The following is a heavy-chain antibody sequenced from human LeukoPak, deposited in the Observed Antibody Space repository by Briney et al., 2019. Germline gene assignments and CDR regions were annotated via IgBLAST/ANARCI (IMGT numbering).Heavy chain of an antibody. Sequence: ASVKVSCKTSGYRFTGYYMHWVRQAPGQGLEWMGWINPKSGDPVYVQKFQGRVTLTRDTSIDTVYLELSGLKSDDTAVYYCARDPGHDTSNYGGLDFWGQGTLVTVSS. D-gene: IGHD4-11*01. CDR2: INPKSGDP. CDR3: ARDPGHDTSNYGGLDF. CDR1: GYRFTGYY. J-gene: IGHJ4*02. V-gene: IGHV1-2*02.